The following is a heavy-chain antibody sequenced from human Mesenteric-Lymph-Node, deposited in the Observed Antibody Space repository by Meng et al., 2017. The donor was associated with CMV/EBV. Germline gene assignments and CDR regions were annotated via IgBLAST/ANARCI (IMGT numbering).Heavy chain of an antibody. CDR1: GGSISSSSYY. Sequence: SETLSLTCTVSGGSISSSSYYWGWIRQPPGKGLEWIGSIYYSGSTYYNPSLKSRVTISVDTSKNQFSLKLSSVTATDTAVYYCAREKRGESDYWGQGTLVTVSS. V-gene: IGHV4-39*07. CDR2: IYYSGST. J-gene: IGHJ4*02. D-gene: IGHD3-10*01. CDR3: AREKRGESDY.